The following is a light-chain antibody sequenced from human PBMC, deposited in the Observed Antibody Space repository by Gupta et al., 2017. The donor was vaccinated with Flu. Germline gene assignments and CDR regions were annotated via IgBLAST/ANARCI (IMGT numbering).Light chain of an antibody. V-gene: IGKV1-39*01. CDR2: AAS. CDR3: QQSFRSRT. Sequence: LKPGRAPKLLIYAASRLQNGVSSGFSGSGSGTDFTLTISSLQPEDFAIYYCQQSFRSRTFGQGTKVEVK. J-gene: IGKJ1*01.